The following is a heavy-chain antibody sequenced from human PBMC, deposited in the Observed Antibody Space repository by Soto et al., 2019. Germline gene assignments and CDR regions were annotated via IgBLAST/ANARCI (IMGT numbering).Heavy chain of an antibody. D-gene: IGHD2-21*01. CDR1: GFTFSSYA. V-gene: IGHV3-30-3*01. CDR2: ISYDGSNK. CDR3: ARDQGDFRTIYYYYGMDV. Sequence: AGGSLRLSCAASGFTFSSYAMHWVRQAPGKGLEWVAVISYDGSNKYYADSVKGRFTISRDNSKNTLYLQMNSLRAEDTAVYYCARDQGDFRTIYYYYGMDVWGQGTTVTVSS. J-gene: IGHJ6*02.